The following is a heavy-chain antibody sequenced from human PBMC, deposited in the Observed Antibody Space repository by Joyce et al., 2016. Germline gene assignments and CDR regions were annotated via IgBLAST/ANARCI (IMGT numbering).Heavy chain of an antibody. J-gene: IGHJ4*02. Sequence: EVQLVESGGGLLQPWGSLRLSCAASGFTFTNSWMHWVSQAPGKGLVGVARVDSDGSGTSYADSVKGRFSISRDNAKNMVYLQMNSLRIEDTAVYYCGSVFEYWGRGALVTVSS. V-gene: IGHV3-74*01. CDR1: GFTFTNSW. CDR2: VDSDGSGT. CDR3: GSVFEY.